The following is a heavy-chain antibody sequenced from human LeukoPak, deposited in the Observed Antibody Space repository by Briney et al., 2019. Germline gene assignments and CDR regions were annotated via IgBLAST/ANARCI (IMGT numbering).Heavy chain of an antibody. CDR2: IYYSGST. J-gene: IGHJ5*02. D-gene: IGHD3-10*01. CDR1: GGSISSYY. Sequence: SETLSLTCTVSGGSISSYYWSWIRQPPGKGLEWIGYIYYSGSTNYNPSLKSRVTISVDTSKNQFSLKLSSVTAADTAVYYCASALGWFGELLSWGQGTLVTVSS. CDR3: ASALGWFGELLS. V-gene: IGHV4-59*08.